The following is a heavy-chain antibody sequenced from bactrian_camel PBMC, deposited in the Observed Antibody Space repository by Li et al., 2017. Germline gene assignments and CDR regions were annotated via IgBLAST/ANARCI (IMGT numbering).Heavy chain of an antibody. CDR2: IGNYGRT. V-gene: IGHV3S55*01. CDR3: ATDQGAAKTSNGIWIDYDYNY. CDR1: ADAYDSAC. D-gene: IGHD3*01. Sequence: VQLVESGGGSVQAGGSLRLSCAASADAYDSACMGWFRQAPGKEREGVAVIGNYGRTGYADSVKGRFTISRDNAKNTLYLQMNNLEPEDTAMYYCATDQGAAKTSNGIWIDYDYNYWGQGTQVTVS. J-gene: IGHJ4*01.